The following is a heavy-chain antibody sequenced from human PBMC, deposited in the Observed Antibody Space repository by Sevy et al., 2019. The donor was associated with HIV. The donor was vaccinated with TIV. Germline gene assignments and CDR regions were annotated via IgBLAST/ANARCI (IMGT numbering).Heavy chain of an antibody. CDR3: ARVPFTMVRGVIALVYYGMDV. Sequence: GGSLRLSCAASGFTVSSNYMSWVRQAPGKGLEWVSVIYSGGSTYYADSVKGRFTISRDNSKNTLYLQMNSLRAEDTAVYYCARVPFTMVRGVIALVYYGMDVWGQGTTVTVSS. V-gene: IGHV3-66*01. CDR2: IYSGGST. D-gene: IGHD3-10*01. J-gene: IGHJ6*02. CDR1: GFTVSSNY.